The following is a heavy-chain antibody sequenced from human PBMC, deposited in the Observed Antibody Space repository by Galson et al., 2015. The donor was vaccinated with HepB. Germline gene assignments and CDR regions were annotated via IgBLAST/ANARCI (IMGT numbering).Heavy chain of an antibody. J-gene: IGHJ4*02. CDR2: IKSKTDGGTT. D-gene: IGHD3-22*01. Sequence: LRLSCAASGFTFSDAWMIWVRQAPGKGLEWLGRIKSKTDGGTTDYAAPVKGRFTISRDDSKNTLYLQMNSLKTEDTAVYYCTTDKYREMHYDSSGYYSVPLDHWGQGTVVTVSS. V-gene: IGHV3-15*01. CDR3: TTDKYREMHYDSSGYYSVPLDH. CDR1: GFTFSDAW.